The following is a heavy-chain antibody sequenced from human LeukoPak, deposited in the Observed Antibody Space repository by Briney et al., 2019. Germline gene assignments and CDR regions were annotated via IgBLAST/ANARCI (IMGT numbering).Heavy chain of an antibody. CDR1: GGTFSSYA. Sequence: SVKVSCKASGGTFSSYAISWVRQAPGQGLEWVGGIIPIFGTANYAQKFQGRVTITADESTSTAYMELSSLRSEDTAVYYCARVRYSSSWYSLDAFDIWGQGTMVTVSS. V-gene: IGHV1-69*13. J-gene: IGHJ3*02. CDR3: ARVRYSSSWYSLDAFDI. CDR2: IIPIFGTA. D-gene: IGHD6-13*01.